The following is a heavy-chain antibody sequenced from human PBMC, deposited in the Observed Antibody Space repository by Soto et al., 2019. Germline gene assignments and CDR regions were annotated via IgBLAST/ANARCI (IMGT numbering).Heavy chain of an antibody. CDR1: GGSISSYY. J-gene: IGHJ4*02. D-gene: IGHD7-27*01. CDR2: IYYSGST. V-gene: IGHV4-59*01. CDR3: ARRWGTYFDF. Sequence: QVQLQESGPGLVKPSETLSLTCTVSGGSISSYYWSWIRQPPGKGLEWIGYIYYSGSTDYDPSLKSRFTIAVDTSKNPFSLKLSSVTAADPAVYYCARRWGTYFDFWGQGTLVTVSS.